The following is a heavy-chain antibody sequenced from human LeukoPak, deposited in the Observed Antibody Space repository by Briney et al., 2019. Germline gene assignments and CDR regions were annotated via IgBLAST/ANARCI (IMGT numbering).Heavy chain of an antibody. V-gene: IGHV1-69*13. J-gene: IGHJ4*02. Sequence: ASVKVSCKASGGTFSSYAISWVRQAPGQGLEWMGGIIPIFGTANYAQKFQGRVTITADESTSTAYMELSSLRSEDTAAYYCASGVYYDILTGYYGPFDYWGQGTLVTVSS. CDR1: GGTFSSYA. CDR3: ASGVYYDILTGYYGPFDY. CDR2: IIPIFGTA. D-gene: IGHD3-9*01.